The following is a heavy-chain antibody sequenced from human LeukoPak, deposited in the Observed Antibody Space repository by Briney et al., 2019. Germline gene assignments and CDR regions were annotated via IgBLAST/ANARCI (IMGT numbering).Heavy chain of an antibody. Sequence: ASETLSLTCTVSGGSVSSGSYYWSWIRQPPGKGLEWIGYIYYSGSTNYNPSLKSRVTISVDTSKNQFSLKLSSVTAADTAVYYCARSWAVVGTNNWFDPWGQGTLVTVSS. V-gene: IGHV4-61*01. CDR1: GGSVSSGSYY. CDR3: ARSWAVVGTNNWFDP. CDR2: IYYSGST. D-gene: IGHD6-19*01. J-gene: IGHJ5*02.